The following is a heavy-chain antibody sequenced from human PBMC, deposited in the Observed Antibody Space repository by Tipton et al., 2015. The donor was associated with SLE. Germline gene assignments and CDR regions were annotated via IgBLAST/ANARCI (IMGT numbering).Heavy chain of an antibody. D-gene: IGHD2-15*01. V-gene: IGHV3-7*03. CDR2: IAGDGSE. CDR3: AKERRYCSGGSCQRWFDP. J-gene: IGHJ5*02. Sequence: SLRLSCAASGFTFSNYGMSWVRQAPGKGLEWVANIAGDGSEYYADSVKGRFILSRDNSKNTLYLQMNSLRAEDTAVYYCAKERRYCSGGSCQRWFDPWGQGTLVTVSS. CDR1: GFTFSNYG.